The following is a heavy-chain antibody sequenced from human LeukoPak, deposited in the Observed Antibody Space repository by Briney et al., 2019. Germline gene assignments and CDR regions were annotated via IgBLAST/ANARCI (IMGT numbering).Heavy chain of an antibody. CDR1: GFTFSSYG. CDR3: ARTSYDAFDI. J-gene: IGHJ3*02. D-gene: IGHD1/OR15-1a*01. V-gene: IGHV3-30*02. CDR2: IRYDGSNK. Sequence: GGSLRLSCAASGFTFSSYGMRWVRQAPGKGLEWVAFIRYDGSNKYYADSVKGRYTISRDNSKNTLYLQMSSLRAEDTAVYYCARTSYDAFDIWGQGTMVTVSS.